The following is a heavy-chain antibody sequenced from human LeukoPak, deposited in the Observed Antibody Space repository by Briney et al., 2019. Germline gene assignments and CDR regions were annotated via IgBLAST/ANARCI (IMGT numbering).Heavy chain of an antibody. J-gene: IGHJ3*01. Sequence: PSETLSLTCAVYGGSFSGYYWSWIRQPPGKGLEWIGYIYYSGGTNYNPSLKSRVTISVDTSKNQFSLKLSSLTAADTAVYYCAREWSGFDFWGQGTTVTVSS. CDR3: AREWSGFDF. CDR1: GGSFSGYY. V-gene: IGHV4-59*01. D-gene: IGHD2-15*01. CDR2: IYYSGGT.